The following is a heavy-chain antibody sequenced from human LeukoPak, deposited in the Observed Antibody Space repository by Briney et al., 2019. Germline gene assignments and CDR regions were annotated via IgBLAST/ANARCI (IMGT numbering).Heavy chain of an antibody. J-gene: IGHJ4*02. D-gene: IGHD3-3*01. CDR2: TYFTGRT. V-gene: IGHV4-59*01. Sequence: PSETLSLTCTVSGGSISTYYWSWIRLPPGKGLEWIAYTYFTGRTQYNPSLKNRVTISVDTSKNQFSLRLSSVTPADTAVYYCARGGYDSDFDYWGQGTLVTVSS. CDR3: ARGGYDSDFDY. CDR1: GGSISTYY.